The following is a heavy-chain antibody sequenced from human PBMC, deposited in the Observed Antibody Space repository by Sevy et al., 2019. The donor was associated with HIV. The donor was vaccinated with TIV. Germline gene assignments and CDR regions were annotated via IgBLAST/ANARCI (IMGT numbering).Heavy chain of an antibody. CDR2: INHSGST. V-gene: IGHV4-34*01. CDR1: GGSFSADY. Sequence: SETLSLTCTVYGGSFSADYWTWIRQPPGKGLEWIGEINHSGSTNYNPSLKSRVNISLDTSKNQFSLRLTSVTAADTAVFYGARGYDAGPLIYWGHGTLVTVSS. D-gene: IGHD3-22*01. J-gene: IGHJ4*01. CDR3: ARGYDAGPLIY.